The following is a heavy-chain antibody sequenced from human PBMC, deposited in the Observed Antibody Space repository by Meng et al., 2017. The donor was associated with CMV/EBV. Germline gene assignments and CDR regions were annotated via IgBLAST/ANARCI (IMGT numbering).Heavy chain of an antibody. Sequence: ASVKVSCKASGYTFTRYGISWVRQAPGQGLEWMGWINPNSGGTNYAQKFQGRVTMTRDTSISTAYMELSRLRSDDTAVYYCARDFTYYDFWSGYLSETRNYYYGMDVWGQGTTVTVSS. V-gene: IGHV1-2*02. CDR2: INPNSGGT. D-gene: IGHD3-3*01. CDR3: ARDFTYYDFWSGYLSETRNYYYGMDV. CDR1: GYTFTRYG. J-gene: IGHJ6*02.